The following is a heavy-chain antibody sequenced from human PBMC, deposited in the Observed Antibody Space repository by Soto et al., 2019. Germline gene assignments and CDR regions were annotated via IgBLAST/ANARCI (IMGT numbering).Heavy chain of an antibody. Sequence: LRLSCAASGFNFGRYSINWVRQAPGKGLEWISYISSSSFTIYYADSVKGRFTISRDNARNSLYLQMNSLRNEDTAVYFCARDPDTPLERVFDYWGQGTLVTVSS. D-gene: IGHD1-1*01. V-gene: IGHV3-48*02. CDR1: GFNFGRYS. CDR3: ARDPDTPLERVFDY. J-gene: IGHJ4*02. CDR2: ISSSSFTI.